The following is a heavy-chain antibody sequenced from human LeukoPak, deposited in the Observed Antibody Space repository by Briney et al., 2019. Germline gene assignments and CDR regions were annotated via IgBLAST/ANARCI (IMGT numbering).Heavy chain of an antibody. Sequence: ASVKVSCKASGYTFTGYYMHWVRQAPGQGLEWMGRIIPILGIANYAQKFQGRVTITADKSTSTAYMELSSLRSEDTAVYYCATKNGLVVVPAAIYDDAFDIWGQGTMVTVSS. CDR1: GYTFTGYY. J-gene: IGHJ3*02. CDR3: ATKNGLVVVPAAIYDDAFDI. V-gene: IGHV1-69*02. D-gene: IGHD2-2*02. CDR2: IIPILGIA.